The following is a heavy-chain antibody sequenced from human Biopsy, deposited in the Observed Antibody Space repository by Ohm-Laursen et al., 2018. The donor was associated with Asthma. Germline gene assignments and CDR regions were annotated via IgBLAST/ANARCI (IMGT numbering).Heavy chain of an antibody. V-gene: IGHV3-53*01. D-gene: IGHD6-19*01. Sequence: GSLRLSCTASGFTVSRDHMFWVRQAPGKGLEWVSVIYSGGTSDTADSVRGRFTISRDFYKNTLYLQMESLTAEDTAVYYCAGGDSSGWSHYYFDYWGQGTLVTVSS. CDR2: IYSGGTS. CDR3: AGGDSSGWSHYYFDY. CDR1: GFTVSRDH. J-gene: IGHJ4*02.